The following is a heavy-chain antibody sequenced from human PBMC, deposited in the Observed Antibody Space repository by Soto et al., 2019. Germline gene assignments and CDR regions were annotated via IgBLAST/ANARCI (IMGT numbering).Heavy chain of an antibody. D-gene: IGHD3-16*01. V-gene: IGHV4-4*07. CDR3: AMGDVFDI. J-gene: IGHJ3*02. Sequence: QVQPQESGPGPVKPSETVSLICTVSGDSISGYYWSWIRQPAGKGLEWIWRVYSSGNANYNPSLKSRVSMSVNMSKNQCSLKVTSVTAAGTALYNCAMGDVFDIWGQGTKGNVSS. CDR2: VYSSGNA. CDR1: GDSISGYY.